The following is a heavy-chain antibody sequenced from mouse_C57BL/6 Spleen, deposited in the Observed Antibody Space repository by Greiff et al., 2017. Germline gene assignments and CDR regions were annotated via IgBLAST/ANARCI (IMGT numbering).Heavy chain of an antibody. CDR2: ISSGSSTI. D-gene: IGHD1-1*01. CDR1: GFTFSDYG. Sequence: EVQRVESGGGLVKPGGSLKLSCAASGFTFSDYGMHWVRQAPEKGLEWVAYISSGSSTIYYADTVKGRFTISRDNAKNTLFRQMTSLRSEDTAMYYCARPNYGSSYRAMDYWGQGTSVTVSS. CDR3: ARPNYGSSYRAMDY. J-gene: IGHJ4*01. V-gene: IGHV5-17*01.